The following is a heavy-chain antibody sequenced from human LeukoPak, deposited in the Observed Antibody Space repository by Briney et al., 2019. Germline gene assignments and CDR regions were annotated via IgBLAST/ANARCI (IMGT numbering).Heavy chain of an antibody. CDR1: GFTFSDYY. CDR2: ISSSGSTI. Sequence: PGGSLRLSCGASGFTFSDYYMSWIRQAPGKGLEWVSYISSSGSTIYYADSVKGRFTISRDNSKNTLYLQMNSLRAEDTAVYYCARGGDYGDSQAVDPWGQGTLVTVSS. D-gene: IGHD4-17*01. CDR3: ARGGDYGDSQAVDP. J-gene: IGHJ5*02. V-gene: IGHV3-11*04.